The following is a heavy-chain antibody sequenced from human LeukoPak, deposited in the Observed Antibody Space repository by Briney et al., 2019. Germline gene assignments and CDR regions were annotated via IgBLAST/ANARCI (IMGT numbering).Heavy chain of an antibody. Sequence: GGSLRLSCAASGFTFSRNAMSWARQAPGKGLEWVSAIGNVDRDTYYADSVKGRFTISRDSSKNTLYLQMNSLTAEDTAVYYCAKDILRWSFDYWGQGTLVTVSS. CDR3: AKDILRWSFDY. D-gene: IGHD4-23*01. CDR1: GFTFSRNA. CDR2: IGNVDRDT. V-gene: IGHV3-23*01. J-gene: IGHJ4*02.